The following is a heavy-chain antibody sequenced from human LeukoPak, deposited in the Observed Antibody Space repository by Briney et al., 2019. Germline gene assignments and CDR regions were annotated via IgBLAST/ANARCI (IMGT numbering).Heavy chain of an antibody. J-gene: IGHJ4*02. D-gene: IGHD5-18*01. Sequence: GASVKVSCKASGGTFSSYAISWVRQAPGQGLEWMGRIIPIFGTADYAQKFQGRVTITTDESTSTAYMELSSLRSEDTAVYYCAVQVDTATYYFDYWGQGILVTVSS. CDR1: GGTFSSYA. V-gene: IGHV1-69*05. CDR3: AVQVDTATYYFDY. CDR2: IIPIFGTA.